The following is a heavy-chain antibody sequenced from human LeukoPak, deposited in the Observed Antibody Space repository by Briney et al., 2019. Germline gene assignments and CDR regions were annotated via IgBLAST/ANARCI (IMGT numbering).Heavy chain of an antibody. V-gene: IGHV3-7*01. D-gene: IGHD4-23*01. CDR2: IKEDGSEI. Sequence: GGSLRLSCAASGFTFSSYWMSWVRQAPGKGLEWVANIKEDGSEINYVDSVKGRFTISRDNAKDSLFLQMNSLRVEDTAVYYCARDRGYSSFDYWGQGTLVTVSS. J-gene: IGHJ4*02. CDR3: ARDRGYSSFDY. CDR1: GFTFSSYW.